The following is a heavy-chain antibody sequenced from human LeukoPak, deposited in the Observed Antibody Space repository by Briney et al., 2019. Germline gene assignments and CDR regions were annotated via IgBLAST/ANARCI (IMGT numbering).Heavy chain of an antibody. Sequence: GASVKVSCKASGYTFTGYYMHWVRQAPGQGLEWMGWINPNSGGTNYAQKFQGRVTMTRDTSISTAYMELSRLRSDDTAVYYCARVRDYYDSSGPLNYWGQGTLVTVSS. V-gene: IGHV1-2*02. J-gene: IGHJ4*02. D-gene: IGHD3-22*01. CDR1: GYTFTGYY. CDR3: ARVRDYYDSSGPLNY. CDR2: INPNSGGT.